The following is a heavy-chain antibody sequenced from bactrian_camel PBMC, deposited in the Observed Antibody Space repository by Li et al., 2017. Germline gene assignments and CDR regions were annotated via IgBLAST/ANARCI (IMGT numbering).Heavy chain of an antibody. CDR2: IDSDGTT. V-gene: IGHV3S53*01. CDR3: AFDPVPGRPKWYSFGT. J-gene: IGHJ6*01. Sequence: HVQLVESGGGSVQAGGSLRLSCGDSGYTYCMGWFRQVPGKEREKVAGIDSDGTTTYAESVKGRFTISQDNAKKTQFLQMNSLKSEDTAMCYCAFDPVPGRPKWYSFGTWRQGTQVTVS. CDR1: GYTYC. D-gene: IGHD2*01.